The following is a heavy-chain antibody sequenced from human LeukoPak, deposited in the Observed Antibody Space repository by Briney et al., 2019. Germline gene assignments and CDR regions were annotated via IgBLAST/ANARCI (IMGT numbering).Heavy chain of an antibody. Sequence: PGGSLRLSCAASGFTFSSYGMHWVRQAPGKGLEWVAVISYDGSNKYYADSVKGRFTISRDNSKNTLYLQMNSLRAEDTAVYYCAKDNYYGSGSYLDYWGQGTLVTVSS. CDR2: ISYDGSNK. CDR1: GFTFSSYG. J-gene: IGHJ4*02. D-gene: IGHD3-10*01. V-gene: IGHV3-30*18. CDR3: AKDNYYGSGSYLDY.